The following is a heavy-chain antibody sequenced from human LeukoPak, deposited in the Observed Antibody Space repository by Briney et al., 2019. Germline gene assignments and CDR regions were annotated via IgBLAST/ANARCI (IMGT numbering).Heavy chain of an antibody. Sequence: PSQTLSLTCTVSGGSISSGDYYWSWIRQPPGKGLEWIGYIYYSGSTYYNPSLKSRVTISVDTSKSQFSLKLSSVTAADTAVYYCARGRGVRELVFDYFDYWGQGTLVTISS. CDR1: GGSISSGDYY. CDR2: IYYSGST. D-gene: IGHD1-26*01. J-gene: IGHJ4*02. CDR3: ARGRGVRELVFDYFDY. V-gene: IGHV4-30-4*01.